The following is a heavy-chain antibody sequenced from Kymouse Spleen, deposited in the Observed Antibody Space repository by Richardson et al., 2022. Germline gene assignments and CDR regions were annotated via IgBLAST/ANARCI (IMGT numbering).Heavy chain of an antibody. CDR2: IRSKANSYAT. D-gene: IGHD4-17*01. CDR1: GFTFSGSA. V-gene: IGHV3-73*02. CDR3: TTYGDYEVDV. Sequence: EVQLVESGGGLVQPGGSLKLSCAASGFTFSGSAMHWVRQASGKGLEWVGRIRSKANSYATAYAASVKGRFTISRDDSKNTAYLQMNSLKTEDTAVYYCTTYGDYEVDVWGQGTTVTVSS. J-gene: IGHJ6*02.